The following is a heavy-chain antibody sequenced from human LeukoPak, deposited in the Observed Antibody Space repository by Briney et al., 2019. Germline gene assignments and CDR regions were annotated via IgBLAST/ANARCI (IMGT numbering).Heavy chain of an antibody. CDR2: INWYGGST. J-gene: IGHJ4*02. V-gene: IGHV3-20*04. Sequence: GGSLRLSCAASGFTFDDYGMSWGRQAPGKGLEWVSGINWYGGSTGYADSVKGRFTISRDNAKTSLYLQMNSLRAEDTALYYCARGGAGWELLWGGYFDYWGQGTLVTVSS. D-gene: IGHD1-26*01. CDR3: ARGGAGWELLWGGYFDY. CDR1: GFTFDDYG.